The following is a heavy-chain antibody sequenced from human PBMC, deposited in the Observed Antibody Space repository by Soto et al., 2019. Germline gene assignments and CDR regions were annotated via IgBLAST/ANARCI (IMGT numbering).Heavy chain of an antibody. V-gene: IGHV4-39*01. Sequence: SETLSLTCTVSGGSISSSSYYWGWIRQPPGKGLEWIGSIYYSGSTYYNPSLKSRVTISVDTSKNQFSLKLSSVTAADTAVYYCARPLSYYDILTGYFSGYYYYGMDVWGQGTTVTVSS. CDR3: ARPLSYYDILTGYFSGYYYYGMDV. CDR2: IYYSGST. CDR1: GGSISSSSYY. J-gene: IGHJ6*02. D-gene: IGHD3-9*01.